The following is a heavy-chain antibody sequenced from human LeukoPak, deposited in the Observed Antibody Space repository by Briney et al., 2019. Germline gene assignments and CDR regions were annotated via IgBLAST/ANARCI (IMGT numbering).Heavy chain of an antibody. CDR2: INPNSGGT. CDR3: ARGRIAVANWFDP. Sequence: ASVKVSCKASGYTSTGYYMHWVRQAPGQGLEWMGWINPNSGGTNYAQKFQGRVTMTRDTSISTAYMELSRLRSDDTAVYYCARGRIAVANWFDPWGQGTLVTVSS. CDR1: GYTSTGYY. D-gene: IGHD6-19*01. V-gene: IGHV1-2*02. J-gene: IGHJ5*02.